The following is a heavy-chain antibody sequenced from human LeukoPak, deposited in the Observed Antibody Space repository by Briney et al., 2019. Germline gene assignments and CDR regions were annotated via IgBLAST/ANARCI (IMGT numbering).Heavy chain of an antibody. CDR1: GFTLSNYW. CDR2: IKQDGSEK. V-gene: IGHV3-7*03. CDR3: ARDYDY. Sequence: GSLRLSCTGSGFTLSNYWMNWVRQAPGKGPEWVANIKQDGSEKYYMDSVKGRFTISRDNAKNSLYLQMNSLRAEDTAVYYCARDYDYWGQGTLVTVSS. J-gene: IGHJ4*02.